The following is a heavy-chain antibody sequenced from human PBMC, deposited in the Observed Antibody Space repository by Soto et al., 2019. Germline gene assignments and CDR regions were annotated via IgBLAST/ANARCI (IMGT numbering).Heavy chain of an antibody. V-gene: IGHV1-18*04. CDR1: GYTFTSYG. CDR2: ISAYNGNT. J-gene: IGHJ4*02. D-gene: IGHD6-19*01. Sequence: GASVKVSCKASGYTFTSYGISWVRQAPGQGLEWMGWISAYNGNTNYAQKLQGRVTMTTDTSTSTAYMELSSLRSEDTAVYYCVADRGYSTGWNGVFDYWGQGTPVTVSS. CDR3: VADRGYSTGWNGVFDY.